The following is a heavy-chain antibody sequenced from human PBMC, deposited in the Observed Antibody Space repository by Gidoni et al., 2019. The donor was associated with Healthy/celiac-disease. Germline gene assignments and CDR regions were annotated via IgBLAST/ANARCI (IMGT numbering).Heavy chain of an antibody. CDR2: MNPNSGNT. CDR1: GYTFTSYD. V-gene: IGHV1-8*01. D-gene: IGHD2-8*01. J-gene: IGHJ3*02. CDR3: ARGGRGYCTNGVCYKKARAYDAFDI. Sequence: QVQLVQSGAEVKKPGASVKVSCKASGYTFTSYDINWVRHATGQGLEWMGWMNPNSGNTGYAQKFQGRVTMTRNTSISTAYMELSSLRSEDTAVYYCARGGRGYCTNGVCYKKARAYDAFDIWGQGTMVTVSS.